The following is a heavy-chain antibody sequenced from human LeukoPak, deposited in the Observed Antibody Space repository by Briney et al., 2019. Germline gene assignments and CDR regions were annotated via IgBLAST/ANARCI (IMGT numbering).Heavy chain of an antibody. J-gene: IGHJ4*02. Sequence: PGGSLRLSCAASGFTFSSYAMSWVRQAPGKGLEWVSAISGSGGSTYYADSVKGRFTISRDNSKNTLYLQMNSLRAEDTAVYYCAKEEGGLLWFGELFAGFFDYWGQGTLVTVSS. CDR1: GFTFSSYA. D-gene: IGHD3-10*01. CDR2: ISGSGGST. CDR3: AKEEGGLLWFGELFAGFFDY. V-gene: IGHV3-23*01.